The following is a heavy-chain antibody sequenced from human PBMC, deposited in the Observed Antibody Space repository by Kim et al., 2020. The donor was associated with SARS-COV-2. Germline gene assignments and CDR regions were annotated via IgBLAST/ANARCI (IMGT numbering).Heavy chain of an antibody. CDR2: IYYSGST. Sequence: SETLSLTCTVSGGSISSYYWRWIRQPPGKGLEWIGYIYYSGSTNYNPSLKSRVTISVDTSKNQFFLKLISVTAADTAVYYCASGTTNLNWYFDLWGRGTLVTVSS. D-gene: IGHD1-1*01. CDR3: ASGTTNLNWYFDL. J-gene: IGHJ2*01. V-gene: IGHV4-59*01. CDR1: GGSISSYY.